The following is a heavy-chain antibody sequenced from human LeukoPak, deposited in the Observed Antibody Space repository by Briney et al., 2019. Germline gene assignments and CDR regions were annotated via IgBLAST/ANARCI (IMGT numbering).Heavy chain of an antibody. CDR1: GFTFSSYA. D-gene: IGHD3-10*02. V-gene: IGHV3-23*01. CDR3: AKRSHMLGETNPNYYFDH. CDR2: ISITVGGT. J-gene: IGHJ4*02. Sequence: GGSLRLSCAAAGFTFSSYAMSWARQAPGKGLEWVSAISITVGGTYYADSVKGRFTISRDNSKNTLYLQMNSLSAEDTAVYYCAKRSHMLGETNPNYYFDHWGQGTLVTVSS.